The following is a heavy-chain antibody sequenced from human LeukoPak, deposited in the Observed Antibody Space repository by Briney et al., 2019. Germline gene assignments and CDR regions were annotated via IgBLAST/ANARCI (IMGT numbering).Heavy chain of an antibody. CDR1: GFTFSNYW. Sequence: GGSLRLPCAASGFTFSNYWMSWVRQAPGKGLEWISYVGTGGDDIYYADSVTGRFTISRDNAEKSVYLQMNSLRVEDTAVYYCVRGGRGRDDYFDYWGQGTQVTVSS. CDR2: VGTGGDDI. D-gene: IGHD3-10*01. V-gene: IGHV3-21*05. CDR3: VRGGRGRDDYFDY. J-gene: IGHJ4*02.